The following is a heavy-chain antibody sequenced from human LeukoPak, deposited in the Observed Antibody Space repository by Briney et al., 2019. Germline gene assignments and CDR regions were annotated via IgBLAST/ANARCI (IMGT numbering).Heavy chain of an antibody. D-gene: IGHD2-2*01. CDR3: ASSPYCSSTSCYFGYYYYMDV. J-gene: IGHJ6*03. CDR1: GGSISSYY. Sequence: SETLSLTCTVSGGSISSYYWSWIRQPPGKGLEWLGYIYTSGSTNYNPSLKSRVTISVDTSKNQFSLKLSSVTAADTAVYYCASSPYCSSTSCYFGYYYYMDVWGKGTTVTVSS. CDR2: IYTSGST. V-gene: IGHV4-4*09.